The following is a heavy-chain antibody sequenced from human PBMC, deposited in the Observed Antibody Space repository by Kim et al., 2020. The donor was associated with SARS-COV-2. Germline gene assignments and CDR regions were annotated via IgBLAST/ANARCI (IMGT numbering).Heavy chain of an antibody. CDR2: IYYSGST. CDR3: ARDRAGSQPFDLGY. D-gene: IGHD3-10*01. CDR1: GGSISSYY. V-gene: IGHV4-59*01. J-gene: IGHJ4*02. Sequence: SETLSLTCTVSGGSISSYYWSWIRQPPGKGLEWIGYIYYSGSTNYNPSLKSRVTISVDTSKNQFSLKLSSVTAADTAVYYCARDRAGSQPFDLGYWGQGTLVTVSS.